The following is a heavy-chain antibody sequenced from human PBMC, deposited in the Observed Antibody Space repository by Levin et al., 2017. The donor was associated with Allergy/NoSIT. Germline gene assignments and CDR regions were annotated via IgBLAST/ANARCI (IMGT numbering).Heavy chain of an antibody. J-gene: IGHJ6*02. CDR2: IIPILGIA. CDR1: GGTFSSYT. V-gene: IGHV1-69*04. Sequence: KISCKASGGTFSSYTISWVRQAPGQGLEWVGRIIPILGIANYAQKFQGRVTITADKSTSTAYMELSSLRSEDTAVYYCARDFKPNPGLVRGVIITGFDYDYGMDVWGQGTTVTVSS. D-gene: IGHD3-10*01. CDR3: ARDFKPNPGLVRGVIITGFDYDYGMDV.